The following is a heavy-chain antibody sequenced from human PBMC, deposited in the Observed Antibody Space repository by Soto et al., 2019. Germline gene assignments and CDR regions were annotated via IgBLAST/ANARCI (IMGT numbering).Heavy chain of an antibody. CDR1: RGTFRSYA. CDR3: AWPLYSGYDGVAYY. J-gene: IGHJ4*02. D-gene: IGHD5-12*01. CDR2: IIPIFGTA. V-gene: IGHV1-69*13. Sequence: SVKVSCKASRGTFRSYAISWVRHAPGQGLEWMGGIIPIFGTANYAQKFQGRVTITADESTSTAYMELSSLRSEDTAVYYCAWPLYSGYDGVAYYWGQGTLVTVYS.